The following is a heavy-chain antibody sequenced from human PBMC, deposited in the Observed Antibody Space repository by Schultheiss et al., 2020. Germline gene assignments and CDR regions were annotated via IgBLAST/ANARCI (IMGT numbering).Heavy chain of an antibody. CDR3: ARGSIAAAGAFDY. CDR1: GFTFSSYA. J-gene: IGHJ4*02. V-gene: IGHV3-74*01. Sequence: GGSLRLSCAASGFTFSSYAMSWVRQAPGKGLVWVSRINSDGSSTSYADSVKGRFTISRDNAKNTLYLQMNSLRAEDTAVYYCARGSIAAAGAFDYWGQGTLVTVSS. D-gene: IGHD6-13*01. CDR2: INSDGSST.